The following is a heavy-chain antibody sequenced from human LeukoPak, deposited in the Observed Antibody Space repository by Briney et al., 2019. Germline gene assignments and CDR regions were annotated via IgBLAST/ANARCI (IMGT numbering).Heavy chain of an antibody. CDR1: GFTFSSYG. CDR2: ISGSGGST. Sequence: GGTLRLSCAASGFTFSSYGMSWVRQAPGKGLEWVSAISGSGGSTYYADSVKGRFTISRDNSKNTLYLQMNSLRAEDTAVYYCAKDRADKYYFDYWGQGTLVTVSS. CDR3: AKDRADKYYFDY. D-gene: IGHD3-22*01. V-gene: IGHV3-23*01. J-gene: IGHJ4*02.